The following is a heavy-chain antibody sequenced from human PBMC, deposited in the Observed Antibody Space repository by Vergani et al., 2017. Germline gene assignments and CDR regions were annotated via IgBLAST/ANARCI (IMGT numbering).Heavy chain of an antibody. D-gene: IGHD1-1*01. CDR3: ATYNVGASFS. CDR1: GLNFNDAW. J-gene: IGHJ4*02. CDR2: VISKKDGGRA. V-gene: IGHV3-15*01. Sequence: EVQLVESGGGLLKPGDHVRLSCAVSGLNFNDAWMTWVRQAPGKGLEWLGRVISKKDGGRADYSPHVKGTITISRDESKSTIYLDMNSLGFEDTATYYCATYNVGASFSWGPGTRVTVSS.